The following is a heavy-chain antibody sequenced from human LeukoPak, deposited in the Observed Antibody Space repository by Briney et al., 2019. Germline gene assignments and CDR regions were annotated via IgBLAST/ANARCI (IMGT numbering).Heavy chain of an antibody. D-gene: IGHD6-13*01. CDR3: ARGQQLADFDY. J-gene: IGHJ4*02. CDR2: ISYDGSNK. V-gene: IGHV3-30-3*01. CDR1: GFTFSSYA. Sequence: TGGSLRLSCAASGFTFSSYAMHWVRQAPGKGLEWVAVISYDGSNKYYADSVKGRFTISRDNSKNTLYLQMNSLRAEDTAVYYCARGQQLADFDYWGQGTLVTVSS.